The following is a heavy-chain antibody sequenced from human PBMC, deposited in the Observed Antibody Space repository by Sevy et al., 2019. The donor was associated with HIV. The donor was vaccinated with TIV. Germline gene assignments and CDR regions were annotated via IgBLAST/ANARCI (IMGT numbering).Heavy chain of an antibody. CDR1: GFTISRYV. Sequence: GGSLRLSCAASGFTISRYVMHWVRQAPGKGLEWVAPIWYDGTIKYYADSVKGRFTISRDNSKDTLFLQMNSLTPEDTAVYYCARGGGYCGGDCYSIDYWGQGALVTVSS. CDR2: IWYDGTIK. CDR3: ARGGGYCGGDCYSIDY. J-gene: IGHJ4*02. D-gene: IGHD2-21*02. V-gene: IGHV3-33*08.